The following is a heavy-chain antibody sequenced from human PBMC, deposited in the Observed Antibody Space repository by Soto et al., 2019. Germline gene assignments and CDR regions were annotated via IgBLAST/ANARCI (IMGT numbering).Heavy chain of an antibody. V-gene: IGHV3-33*01. CDR1: GFTFSKYA. CDR3: ATWWRWPIVPAALLDS. Sequence: GGSLRLSCTASGFTFSKYALHWVRQAPGKGLEWVAVIWYDGSEKHYADSVKGRFTISRDNSKNALYLQMNSLRAEDTAVYYCATWWRWPIVPAALLDSWGQGTLVTVSS. CDR2: IWYDGSEK. J-gene: IGHJ4*02. D-gene: IGHD2-2*01.